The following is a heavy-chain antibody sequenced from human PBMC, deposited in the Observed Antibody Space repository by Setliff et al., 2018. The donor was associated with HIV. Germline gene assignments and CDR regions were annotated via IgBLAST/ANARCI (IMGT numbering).Heavy chain of an antibody. CDR3: GRSGGWWGHSNPHPFYYYMDV. Sequence: SVKVSCKVSGGTLGSYAINWVRQAPGQGLEWIGGIIPEFGVASHTPKMEGRLTVDADKSRTTIYMVLSNLRFDDTAAYYCGRSGGWWGHSNPHPFYYYMDVWGKGTSVTVSS. CDR2: IIPEFGVA. D-gene: IGHD2-15*01. J-gene: IGHJ6*03. CDR1: GGTLGSYA. V-gene: IGHV1-69*10.